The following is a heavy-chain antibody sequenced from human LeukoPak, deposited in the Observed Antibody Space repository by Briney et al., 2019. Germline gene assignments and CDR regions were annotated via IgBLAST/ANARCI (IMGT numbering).Heavy chain of an antibody. CDR2: IIPIFGTA. CDR1: GGTFSSYA. Sequence: SVMVSGKASGGTFSSYAISWVRQAPGQGLEWMGGIIPIFGTANYAQKFQGRVTITADESTSTAYMELSSLRSEDTAVYYCARDRRGFFDYWGQGTLVTVSS. CDR3: ARDRRGFFDY. J-gene: IGHJ4*02. V-gene: IGHV1-69*01.